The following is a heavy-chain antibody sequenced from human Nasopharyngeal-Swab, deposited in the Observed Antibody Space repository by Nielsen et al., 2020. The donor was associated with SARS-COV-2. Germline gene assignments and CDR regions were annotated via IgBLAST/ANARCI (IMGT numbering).Heavy chain of an antibody. J-gene: IGHJ4*02. CDR3: AKAGGTTVAFDS. V-gene: IGHV3-43*01. Sequence: GGSLRLSCSASGSTFDDFTMHWVRQAPGKGLEWVSLITWDGDSTSYGDSVKGRFTMSRDNTENSLYLEMNSLRTEDTALYYCAKAGGTTVAFDSWGQGTLVTVSS. CDR2: ITWDGDST. CDR1: GSTFDDFT. D-gene: IGHD4-23*01.